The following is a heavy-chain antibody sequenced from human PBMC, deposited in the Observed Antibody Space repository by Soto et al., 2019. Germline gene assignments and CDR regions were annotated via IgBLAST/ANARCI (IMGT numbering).Heavy chain of an antibody. CDR2: ISYDGSNK. J-gene: IGHJ4*02. Sequence: QVQLVESGGGVVQPGRSLRLSCAASGFTFSSYAMHWVRQAPGKGLEWVAVISYDGSNKYYADSVKGRFTISRDNSKNPLYLQMNSLRAEDTAVYYCARVNPFDYWGQGTLVTVSS. CDR1: GFTFSSYA. CDR3: ARVNPFDY. V-gene: IGHV3-30-3*01.